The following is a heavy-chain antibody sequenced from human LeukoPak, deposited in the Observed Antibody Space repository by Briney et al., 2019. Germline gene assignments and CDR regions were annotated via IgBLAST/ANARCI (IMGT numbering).Heavy chain of an antibody. J-gene: IGHJ4*02. V-gene: IGHV4-30-2*01. CDR1: GASVTSGGFY. CDR3: ARLKAADPQLDW. Sequence: PSQTLSLTCTVSGASVTSGGFYWSWIRQPPGKGLEWLGYIHQSGDTYSNPSLKSRATVSMDTSTNQFSLNLRFVTAADTAVYYCARLKAADPQLDWWGQGTLVTVSS. CDR2: IHQSGDT. D-gene: IGHD6-13*01.